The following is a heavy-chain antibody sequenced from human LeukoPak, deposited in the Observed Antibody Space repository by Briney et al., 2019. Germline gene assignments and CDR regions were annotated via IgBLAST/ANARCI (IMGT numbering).Heavy chain of an antibody. J-gene: IGHJ6*03. CDR3: ARQGMGVATIRFYYYYMDV. V-gene: IGHV3-30*02. CDR1: GFTFSSYG. CDR2: IRYDGSNK. Sequence: GGSLRLSCAASGFTFSSYGMHWVRQAPGKGLEWVAFIRYDGSNKYYADSVKGRFTISRDNSKNTLYLQMNSLRAEDTAVYYCARQGMGVATIRFYYYYMDVWGKGTTVTISS. D-gene: IGHD5-12*01.